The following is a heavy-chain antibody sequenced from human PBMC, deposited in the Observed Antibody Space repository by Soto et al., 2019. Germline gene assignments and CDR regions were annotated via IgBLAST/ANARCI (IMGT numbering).Heavy chain of an antibody. Sequence: ALRPSCAAPGFTLRSFGLHRGRPAPGKGPGGVAVIAYDGSNKYYADSVKGRFTISRDNSKNTLYLQMNSLRAEDTAVYYCAKDRRSSWSKAYYYYYGMDVCGQGTTVTVSS. CDR3: AKDRRSSWSKAYYYYYGMDV. CDR1: GFTLRSFG. J-gene: IGHJ6*02. V-gene: IGHV3-30*18. D-gene: IGHD6-13*01. CDR2: IAYDGSNK.